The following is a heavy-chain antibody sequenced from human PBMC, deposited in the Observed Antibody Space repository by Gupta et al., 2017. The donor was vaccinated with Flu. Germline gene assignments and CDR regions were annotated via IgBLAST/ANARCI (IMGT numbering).Heavy chain of an antibody. J-gene: IGHJ3*02. CDR3: ARDPAGQLLSSGHYDAFDI. V-gene: IGHV1-18*01. CDR2: ISAYNGNT. Sequence: QVQLVQSGAEVKKPGASVKVSCKASGYTFTSYGISWVRQAPGQGLEWMGWISAYNGNTNYAQKLQGRVTMTTDTSTSTAYMELRSLRSDDTAVYYCARDPAGQLLSSGHYDAFDIWGQGTMVTVSS. CDR1: GYTFTSYG. D-gene: IGHD2-2*01.